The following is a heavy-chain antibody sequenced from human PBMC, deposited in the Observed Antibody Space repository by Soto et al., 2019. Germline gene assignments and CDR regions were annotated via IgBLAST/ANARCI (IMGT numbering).Heavy chain of an antibody. CDR1: GFTFSNAW. CDR3: TTGRVARTVTTPYI. J-gene: IGHJ3*02. V-gene: IGHV3-15*01. CDR2: IKSKTDGGTT. D-gene: IGHD4-17*01. Sequence: PGGSLRLSCAASGFTFSNAWMSWVRQAPGKGLEWVGRIKSKTDGGTTDYAAPVKGRFTISRDDSKNTLYLQMNSLKTEDTAVYYCTTGRVARTVTTPYIWGQGTMVTVSS.